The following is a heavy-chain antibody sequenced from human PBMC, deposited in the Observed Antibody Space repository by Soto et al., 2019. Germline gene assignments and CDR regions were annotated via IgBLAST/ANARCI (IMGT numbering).Heavy chain of an antibody. CDR3: ARDRGFYGSGSYSLFDY. D-gene: IGHD3-10*01. CDR1: GFTFSSYS. J-gene: IGHJ4*02. Sequence: PGGSLRLSCAASGFTFSSYSMNWVRQAPGKGLEWVSYISSSSSAIYYADSVKGRFTISRDNGKNSLYLQMNSLRAEDTAVFYCARDRGFYGSGSYSLFDYWGQGTLVTVSS. V-gene: IGHV3-48*01. CDR2: ISSSSSAI.